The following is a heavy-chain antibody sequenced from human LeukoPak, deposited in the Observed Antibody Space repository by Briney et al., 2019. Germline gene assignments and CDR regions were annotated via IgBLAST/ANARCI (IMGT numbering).Heavy chain of an antibody. D-gene: IGHD7-27*01. CDR2: INHSGST. CDR3: AIHASGY. J-gene: IGHJ4*02. V-gene: IGHV4-34*01. Sequence: SETLSLTCAVYGGSFSGYYWSWIRQPPGKGLEWIGEINHSGSTNYNPSLKSRVTISVDTSKNQFSLKLSSVTAADTAVYYCAIHASGYWGQGTLVTVSS. CDR1: GGSFSGYY.